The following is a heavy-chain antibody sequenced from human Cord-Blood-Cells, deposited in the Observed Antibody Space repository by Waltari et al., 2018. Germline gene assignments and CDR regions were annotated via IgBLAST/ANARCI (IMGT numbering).Heavy chain of an antibody. CDR2: INHSGST. Sequence: QVQLQQWGAGLLKPSETLSLTCAVYGGSFSGYYWSWIRQPPGKGLEWNGEINHSGSTNYNPSLKSRVTISVDTSKNQFSLKLSSVTAADTAVYYCVRGASSGYYYYYYYGMDVWGQGTTVTVSS. J-gene: IGHJ6*02. V-gene: IGHV4-34*01. CDR3: VRGASSGYYYYYYYGMDV. D-gene: IGHD3-22*01. CDR1: GGSFSGYY.